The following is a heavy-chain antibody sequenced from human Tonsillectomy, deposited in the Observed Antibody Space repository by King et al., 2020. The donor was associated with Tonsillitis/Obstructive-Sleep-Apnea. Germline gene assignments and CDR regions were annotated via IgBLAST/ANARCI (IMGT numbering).Heavy chain of an antibody. D-gene: IGHD7-27*01. V-gene: IGHV3-7*01. CDR2: IKEDGSEK. CDR1: GFTFSSYW. Sequence: VQLVESGGGLVQPGGSPRLSCVASGFTFSSYWMSWVRQAPGKGLEWVANIKEDGSEKDYVDSVKGRFTISRDNAKNSLYLQMNSLRVEDTAVYYCARDLGLDYWGQGTLVTVSS. CDR3: ARDLGLDY. J-gene: IGHJ4*02.